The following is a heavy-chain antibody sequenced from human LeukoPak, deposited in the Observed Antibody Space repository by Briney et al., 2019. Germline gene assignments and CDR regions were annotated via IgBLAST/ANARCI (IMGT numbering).Heavy chain of an antibody. Sequence: SETLSLTCTVSGGSVSSGSYCWSWIRQPPGKGLEWIGYIYYSGSTNYNPSLKSRVTISVDTSKNQFSLKLSSVTAADTAVYYCASGRSYRLFDYWGQGTLVTVSS. CDR2: IYYSGST. CDR3: ASGRSYRLFDY. CDR1: GGSVSSGSYC. D-gene: IGHD3-16*02. J-gene: IGHJ4*02. V-gene: IGHV4-61*01.